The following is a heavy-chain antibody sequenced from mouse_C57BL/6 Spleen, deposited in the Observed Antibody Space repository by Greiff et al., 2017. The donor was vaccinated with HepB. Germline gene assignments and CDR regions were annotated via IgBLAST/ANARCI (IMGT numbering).Heavy chain of an antibody. CDR1: GYTFTSYW. V-gene: IGHV1-61*01. CDR3: ARWGYGNYGNY. D-gene: IGHD2-1*01. Sequence: VQLQQPGAELVRPGSSVKLSCKASGYTFTSYWMDWVKQRPGQGLEWIGNIYPSDSETHYNQKFKDKATLTVDKSSSTAYMQLSSLTSEDSAVYYCARWGYGNYGNYWGQGTTLTVSS. CDR2: IYPSDSET. J-gene: IGHJ2*01.